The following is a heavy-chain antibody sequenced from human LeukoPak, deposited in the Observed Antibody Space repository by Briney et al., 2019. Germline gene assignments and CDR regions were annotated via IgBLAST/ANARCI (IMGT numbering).Heavy chain of an antibody. Sequence: SVKVSCKASGGTFSSYAISWVRQAPGQGLEWMGRIIPIFGIANYAQKFQGRVTITADKSTSTAYMELSSLRSEDTAVYYCARDQYQYCSSTSCYYYFDYWGRGTLVTVSS. CDR2: IIPIFGIA. J-gene: IGHJ4*02. D-gene: IGHD2-2*01. V-gene: IGHV1-69*04. CDR3: ARDQYQYCSSTSCYYYFDY. CDR1: GGTFSSYA.